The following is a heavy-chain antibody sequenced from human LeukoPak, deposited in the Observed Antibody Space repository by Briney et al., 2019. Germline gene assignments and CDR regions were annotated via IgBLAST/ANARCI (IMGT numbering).Heavy chain of an antibody. CDR2: IYYNGRI. Sequence: SQTLSLTCTISGGSISTGGHYWSWIRQHPGKGLEWIAYIYYNGRINYNPSLKSRLAMSVDTSENQFSLKLSSVTAADTAVYYCARRVGKMPTYYFDYWGQGARVTVSS. CDR1: GGSISTGGHY. J-gene: IGHJ4*02. CDR3: ARRVGKMPTYYFDY. D-gene: IGHD1-1*01. V-gene: IGHV4-31*03.